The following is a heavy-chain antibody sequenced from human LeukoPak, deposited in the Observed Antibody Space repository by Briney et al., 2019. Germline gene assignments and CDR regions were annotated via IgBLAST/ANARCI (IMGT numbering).Heavy chain of an antibody. V-gene: IGHV3-30*02. J-gene: IGHJ5*02. CDR2: IRSDGSKK. D-gene: IGHD3-10*01. Sequence: GGSLRLSCAASGFTFSSYGIHWVRQAPGKGLEWVAFIRSDGSKKYYADSVKGRFTTSRDNPKNTLYLQTNSLRAEDTAVYYCAKDYSKTSYYGSGSYYRPYWFDPWGQGTLVTVSS. CDR1: GFTFSSYG. CDR3: AKDYSKTSYYGSGSYYRPYWFDP.